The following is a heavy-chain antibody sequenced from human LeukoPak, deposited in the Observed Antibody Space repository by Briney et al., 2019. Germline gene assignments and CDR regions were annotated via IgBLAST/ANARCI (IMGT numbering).Heavy chain of an antibody. CDR1: GFTFSSYW. CDR2: IMEGGRYK. J-gene: IGHJ4*02. CDR3: ARDSGNVAIVY. V-gene: IGHV3-7*04. D-gene: IGHD4-23*01. Sequence: PGGSLRLSCAASGFTFSSYWMSWVRQAPGKGLEWVANIMEGGRYKKYVDSVKGRFTISRDNAKNSLYLQMNSLRAEDTAVYYCARDSGNVAIVYWGQGTLVSVSS.